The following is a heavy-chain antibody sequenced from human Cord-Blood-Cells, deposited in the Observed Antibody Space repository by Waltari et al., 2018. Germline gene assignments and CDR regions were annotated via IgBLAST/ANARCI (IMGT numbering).Heavy chain of an antibody. Sequence: QVQLQQWGAGLLKPSETLSLTCAVYGGSFSGYYWSWNSQPPGTGLEWMGEMNHSGRSNANPPMKRRDTISVKTAKKRFSLKRSSGTAADTAVYYCARGRRKPDYYDSSGYNWFDPWGQGTLVTVSS. J-gene: IGHJ5*02. CDR2: MNHSGRS. D-gene: IGHD3-22*01. CDR3: ARGRRKPDYYDSSGYNWFDP. V-gene: IGHV4-34*01. CDR1: GGSFSGYY.